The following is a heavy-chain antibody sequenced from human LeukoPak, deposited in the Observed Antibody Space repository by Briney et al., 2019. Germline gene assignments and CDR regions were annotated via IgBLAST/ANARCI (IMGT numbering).Heavy chain of an antibody. D-gene: IGHD3-10*01. CDR1: GGSISSGGYY. J-gene: IGHJ4*02. V-gene: IGHV4-31*03. Sequence: SETLSLTCTVSGGSISSGGYYWSWIRQHPGKGLEWIGYIYYSGSTYYNPSLKSRVTISVDTSKNQFSLKLSSVTAADTAVYYCARVRDDLDTMVRGVIEYWGQGTLVTVSS. CDR3: ARVRDDLDTMVRGVIEY. CDR2: IYYSGST.